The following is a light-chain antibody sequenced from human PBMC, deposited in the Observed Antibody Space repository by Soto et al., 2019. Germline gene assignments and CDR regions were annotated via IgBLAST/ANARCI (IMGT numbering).Light chain of an antibody. CDR2: DAS. J-gene: IGKJ1*01. CDR3: QQYGSSPT. V-gene: IGKV3-20*01. Sequence: EIVLTQSPGTLSLSPGERATLSCRASQSVSSSYLAWYQQKTGQAPRLLMYDASSRATGIPDRFSGSGSGTDFTLTISRLEPEDFVVYYCQQYGSSPTFGQGTKVEIK. CDR1: QSVSSSY.